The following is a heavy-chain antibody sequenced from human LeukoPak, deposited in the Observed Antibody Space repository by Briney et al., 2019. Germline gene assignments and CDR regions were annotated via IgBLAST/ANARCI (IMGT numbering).Heavy chain of an antibody. Sequence: GGSLRLSCAASGFTFSSYAMSWVRQAPGKGLEWVSGISGSGGTTSYAYYADSVKGRFTISRDKSKNTVYLQMNSLRAEDAAIYYCTKVAGVRYFYESSGYHDYWGQGTLVTVSS. J-gene: IGHJ4*02. V-gene: IGHV3-23*01. CDR1: GFTFSSYA. CDR2: ISGSGGTTSYA. D-gene: IGHD3-22*01. CDR3: TKVAGVRYFYESSGYHDY.